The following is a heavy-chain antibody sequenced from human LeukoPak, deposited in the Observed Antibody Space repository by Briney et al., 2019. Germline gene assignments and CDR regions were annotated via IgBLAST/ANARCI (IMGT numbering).Heavy chain of an antibody. J-gene: IGHJ3*02. Sequence: SGTLSLTCAVSGGSISSSNWWSWVRQPPGKGLEWIGEIYHSGSTNYNPSLKSRVTISVDKSKNQFSLKLSSVTAADTAVYYCRGVGLLERLPEHEDDAFDIWGQGTMVTVSS. CDR2: IYHSGST. V-gene: IGHV4-4*02. CDR3: RGVGLLERLPEHEDDAFDI. CDR1: GGSISSSNW. D-gene: IGHD3-3*01.